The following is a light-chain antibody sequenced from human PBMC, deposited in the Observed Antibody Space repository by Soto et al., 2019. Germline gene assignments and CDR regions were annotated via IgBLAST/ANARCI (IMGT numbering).Light chain of an antibody. Sequence: EIVMTQSPATLSVSPGESVTLSCRASQSVSTNLAWYQQKPGQAPRLLIYGTSTRATGVPARFSASGSGTEFTLTISSLQSEDFVLYYCQQYDNWLLTFGGGTKVEIK. V-gene: IGKV3-15*01. J-gene: IGKJ4*01. CDR2: GTS. CDR3: QQYDNWLLT. CDR1: QSVSTN.